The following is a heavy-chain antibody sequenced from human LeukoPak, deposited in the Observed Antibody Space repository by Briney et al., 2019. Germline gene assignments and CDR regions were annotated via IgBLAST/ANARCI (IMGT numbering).Heavy chain of an antibody. CDR1: GYTFTSYG. Sequence: ASVKVSCKASGYTFTSYGISWVRQAPGQGLEWMGWISAYNGNTNYAQKLQGRVTMTTDTSTSTAYMALRSLRSDDTAVYYCARDRLPYCSSTSCIYFDYWGQGTLVTVSS. J-gene: IGHJ4*02. CDR3: ARDRLPYCSSTSCIYFDY. D-gene: IGHD2-2*01. V-gene: IGHV1-18*04. CDR2: ISAYNGNT.